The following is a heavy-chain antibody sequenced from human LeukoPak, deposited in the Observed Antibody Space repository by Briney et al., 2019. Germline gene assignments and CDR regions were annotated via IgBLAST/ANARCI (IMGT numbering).Heavy chain of an antibody. V-gene: IGHV3-48*02. J-gene: IGHJ3*02. CDR2: ISPSSRLI. CDR3: VRGGPFDI. Sequence: GGSLRLSCAASGFSFNTYHMTWVRQAPGKGLEWVSSISPSSRLIYYADSVKGRFTISRDNAKNSLCLQMDSLRDEDTAFYYCVRGGPFDIWGQGTMVTVS. CDR1: GFSFNTYH.